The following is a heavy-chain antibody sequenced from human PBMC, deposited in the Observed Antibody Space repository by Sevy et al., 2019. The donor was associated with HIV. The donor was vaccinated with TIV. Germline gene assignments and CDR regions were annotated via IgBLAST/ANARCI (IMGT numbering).Heavy chain of an antibody. CDR2: ISSSGGTK. D-gene: IGHD3-22*01. CDR3: ARVGYSYDSSGYYSDGNF. CDR1: GFTFSNYE. J-gene: IGHJ4*02. Sequence: GGSLTLSCSASGFTFSNYEINWVRQAPRKGLEWISHISSSGGTKYYADSVKGRFTVSRDNAENTVYLHMTSLRVEDTAFYYCARVGYSYDSSGYYSDGNFWGQGTLVTVSS. V-gene: IGHV3-48*03.